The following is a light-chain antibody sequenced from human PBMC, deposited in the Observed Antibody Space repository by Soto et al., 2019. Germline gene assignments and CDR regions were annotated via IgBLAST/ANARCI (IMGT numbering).Light chain of an antibody. J-gene: IGKJ2*01. CDR1: QSVSGNY. CDR2: GSS. CDR3: QQYGNSPPYT. V-gene: IGKV3-20*01. Sequence: EIVLTQSPGTLSLSPGERATLSCSASQSVSGNYLAWYQQKPGQSPRLLIYGSSDRAAGVPDRFSGSGSGTDFTLTIGRVEPEDFAVYYCQQYGNSPPYTFGQGTKLEIK.